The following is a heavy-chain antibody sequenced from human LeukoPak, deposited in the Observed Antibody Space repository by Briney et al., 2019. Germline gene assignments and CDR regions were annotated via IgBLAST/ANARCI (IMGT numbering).Heavy chain of an antibody. V-gene: IGHV4-59*08. CDR3: ARLSVAGTHFDY. CDR2: IYYSGSN. CDR1: GGSISSYY. J-gene: IGHJ4*02. D-gene: IGHD6-19*01. Sequence: PSETLSLTCTVSGGSISSYYWSWIRQPPGKGLEWIGYIYYSGSNNYNPSLKSRVTISVDTSKNQFSLKLSSVTAADTAVYYCARLSVAGTHFDYWGQGTLVTVSS.